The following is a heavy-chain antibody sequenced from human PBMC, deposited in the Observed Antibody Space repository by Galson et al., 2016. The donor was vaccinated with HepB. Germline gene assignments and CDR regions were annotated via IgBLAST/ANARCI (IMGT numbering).Heavy chain of an antibody. CDR3: ARAWGNYGMDV. J-gene: IGHJ6*02. CDR2: IYSSGST. CDR1: GFTVSTNY. Sequence: SLRLSCAASGFTVSTNYMSWVRQAPGKGLEWVSVIYSSGSTYYADSVKGRFTFSRDNSKNTPYLQRNSRIAEDTAVYYCARAWGNYGMDVWGQGTTVTVAS. V-gene: IGHV3-53*01. D-gene: IGHD7-27*01.